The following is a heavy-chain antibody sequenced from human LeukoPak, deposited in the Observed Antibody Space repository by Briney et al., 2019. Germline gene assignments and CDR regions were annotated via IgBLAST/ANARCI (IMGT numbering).Heavy chain of an antibody. CDR2: IRGSGDST. CDR3: AKDGRDSSNWYWFDP. CDR1: GFSFSSYA. V-gene: IGHV3-23*01. D-gene: IGHD6-13*01. J-gene: IGHJ5*02. Sequence: PGGCLRLSCAASGFSFSSYAMSWVSQAPGKGLEWVSTIRGSGDSTYYADSVKGRFTVSRDNSKNTLYLQMNSLRAEDTAVYYCAKDGRDSSNWYWFDPWGQGTLVTVSS.